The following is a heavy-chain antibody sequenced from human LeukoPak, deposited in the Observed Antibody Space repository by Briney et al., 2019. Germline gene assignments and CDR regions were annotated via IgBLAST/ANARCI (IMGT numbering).Heavy chain of an antibody. V-gene: IGHV3-23*01. CDR1: GFTFSSYA. D-gene: IGHD2-15*01. Sequence: GGSLRLSCAASGFTFSSYAMSWVRQAPGKGLEWVSAISGSGGSTYYADSVKGRFTISRDNSKNTLYLQMNSLRADDTAVYYCAKAGCSGGSCYLYYFDYWGQGTLVTVSS. CDR2: ISGSGGST. J-gene: IGHJ4*02. CDR3: AKAGCSGGSCYLYYFDY.